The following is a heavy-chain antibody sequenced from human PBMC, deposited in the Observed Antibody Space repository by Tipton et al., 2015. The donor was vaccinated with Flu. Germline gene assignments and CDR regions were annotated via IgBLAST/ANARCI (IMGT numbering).Heavy chain of an antibody. CDR1: SGSIRSTNYF. V-gene: IGHV4-39*02. D-gene: IGHD3-10*02. CDR2: IYPSGTT. CDR3: ARLSYYDVDLKNFYFDY. Sequence: TLSLTCTVSSGSIRSTNYFCAWIRQPPGKRLELIGSIYPSGTTYYNPPLKSRVTISVDTSKSHFSLKLRSVTAADTAVYYCARLSYYDVDLKNFYFDYWGQGALVTVSS. J-gene: IGHJ4*02.